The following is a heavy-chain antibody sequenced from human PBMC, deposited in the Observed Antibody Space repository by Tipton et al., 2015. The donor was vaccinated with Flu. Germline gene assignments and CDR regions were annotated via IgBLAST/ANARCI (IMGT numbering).Heavy chain of an antibody. V-gene: IGHV1-18*01. J-gene: IGHJ4*02. CDR2: ISGYNGNT. D-gene: IGHD4-17*01. Sequence: QSGAEVKKPGASVKLSCKASGYSFTSYEITWVRQAPGQGLELVGWISGYNGNTKYTQTFQGRVTMTADTPTTTAFMELTSLTSADTAMYYCARKEENGAYVYFDYWGQGTLVTVSS. CDR3: ARKEENGAYVYFDY. CDR1: GYSFTSYE.